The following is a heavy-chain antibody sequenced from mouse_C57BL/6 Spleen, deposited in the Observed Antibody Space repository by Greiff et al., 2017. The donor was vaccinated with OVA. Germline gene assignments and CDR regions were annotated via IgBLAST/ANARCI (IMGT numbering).Heavy chain of an antibody. J-gene: IGHJ3*01. Sequence: EVQLQQSGPELVKPGASVKIPCKASGYTFTDYNMDWVKQSHGQSLEWIGDINPNNGGTIYNQKFKGKATLTVDKSSSTAYMERRSLTSEDAAVYYCARPGSKAWFAYWGQGTLVTVAA. D-gene: IGHD1-1*01. CDR2: INPNNGGT. CDR1: GYTFTDYN. CDR3: ARPGSKAWFAY. V-gene: IGHV1-18*01.